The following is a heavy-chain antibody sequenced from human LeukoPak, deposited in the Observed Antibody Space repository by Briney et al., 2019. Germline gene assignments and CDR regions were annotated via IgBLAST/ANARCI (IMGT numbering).Heavy chain of an antibody. D-gene: IGHD3-10*01. CDR1: GGSISSSSYY. J-gene: IGHJ3*02. CDR2: IYYSGST. V-gene: IGHV4-39*01. CDR3: ARRTDGSWSAAFDI. Sequence: SETLSLTCTVSGGSISSSSYYWGWIRQPPGEGLEWIGSIYYSGSTYYNPSLKSRVTISVDTSKNQFSLKLSSVTAADTAVYYCARRTDGSWSAAFDIWGQGTMVTVSS.